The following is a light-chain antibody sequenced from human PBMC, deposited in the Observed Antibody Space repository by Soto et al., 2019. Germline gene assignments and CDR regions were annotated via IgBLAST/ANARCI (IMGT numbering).Light chain of an antibody. V-gene: IGKV1-12*01. Sequence: DVQMTQSPSSVSASVGDRVTITCRASQDISNWLAWYQHKPGKAPTLLIYTASSLKSGVPSRFSGSGSGTDFTLTISSLQPDDFATYYCQHANIFPITFGQGTRLEIK. CDR2: TAS. J-gene: IGKJ5*01. CDR1: QDISNW. CDR3: QHANIFPIT.